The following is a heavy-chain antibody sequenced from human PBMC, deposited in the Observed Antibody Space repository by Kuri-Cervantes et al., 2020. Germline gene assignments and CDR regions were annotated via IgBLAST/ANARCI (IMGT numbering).Heavy chain of an antibody. V-gene: IGHV3-7*01. Sequence: GESLKISCAASGFTFSSYWMSWVRQAPGKGLEWVANIKQDGSEKYYVDSVKGRFTISRDNAKNSLYLQMNSPRAEDTAVYYCARVPPWLGYAFDIWGQGTMVTVSS. CDR1: GFTFSSYW. CDR3: ARVPPWLGYAFDI. D-gene: IGHD6-19*01. J-gene: IGHJ3*02. CDR2: IKQDGSEK.